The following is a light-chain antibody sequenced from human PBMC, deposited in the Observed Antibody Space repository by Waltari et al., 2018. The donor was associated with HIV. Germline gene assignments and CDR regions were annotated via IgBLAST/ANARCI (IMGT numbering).Light chain of an antibody. CDR3: QSYDSSLFQGV. CDR1: SSNIGAGYD. CDR2: GNS. J-gene: IGLJ1*01. Sequence: QSVLTQPPSVSGAPGQRVTISCTGSSSNIGAGYDVHWYQQLPGTAPNLLIFGNSNRPSGVPDRFSGSKSGTSASLAITGLQAEDEADYYCQSYDSSLFQGVFGTGTKVTVL. V-gene: IGLV1-40*01.